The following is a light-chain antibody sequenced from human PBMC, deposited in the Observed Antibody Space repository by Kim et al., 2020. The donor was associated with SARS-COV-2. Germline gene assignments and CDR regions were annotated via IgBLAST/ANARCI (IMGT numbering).Light chain of an antibody. CDR1: QIGSSN. CDR3: QQYDNSPPYT. J-gene: IGKJ2*01. CDR2: GAY. V-gene: IGKV3-15*01. Sequence: VAPGETAPPSRSGRQIGSSNLAWDQQKPGQAPRPLNYGAYTRATGIPGRFSGSGAGTEFTLTISSLEAEDFAVYYCQQYDNSPPYTFGQGTKLEI.